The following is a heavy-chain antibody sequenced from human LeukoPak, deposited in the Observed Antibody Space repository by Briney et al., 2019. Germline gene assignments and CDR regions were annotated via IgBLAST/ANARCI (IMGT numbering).Heavy chain of an antibody. CDR2: ISAYNGNT. D-gene: IGHD6-19*01. CDR3: ARAIMQWLVSPHYFDY. CDR1: GYTFTSYG. Sequence: ASVKVSCKASGYTFTSYGISWVRQAPGQGLEWMGWISAYNGNTNYAQKLQGRVTMTTDTSTSTAYMELRSLRSDDTAVYYCARAIMQWLVSPHYFDYWGQGTLVTVSS. V-gene: IGHV1-18*01. J-gene: IGHJ4*02.